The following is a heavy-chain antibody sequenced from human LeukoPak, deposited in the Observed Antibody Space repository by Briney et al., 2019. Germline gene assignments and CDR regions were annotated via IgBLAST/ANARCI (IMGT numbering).Heavy chain of an antibody. D-gene: IGHD3-3*01. J-gene: IGHJ3*02. CDR2: IYYSGST. V-gene: IGHV4-39*01. CDR1: GGSISSSSYY. CDR3: ARKTQVITIFGGANDAFDI. Sequence: KPSETLSLTCTVSGGSISSSSYYWGWIRQPPGKGLEWIGSIYYSGSTYYNPSLKSRVTISVDTSKNQFSLKLSSVTAADTAVYYCARKTQVITIFGGANDAFDIWGQGTMVTVSS.